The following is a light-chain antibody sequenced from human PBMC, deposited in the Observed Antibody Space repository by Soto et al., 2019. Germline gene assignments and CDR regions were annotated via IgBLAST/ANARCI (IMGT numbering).Light chain of an antibody. CDR2: AAY. CDR3: QQSYNTART. CDR1: HSISRY. Sequence: EIQMTQSPSSLSASVGDRVTITFLVSHSISRYLKWYQHKPGRAPKVLISAAYSLQREVPSKFSGSGSGTDFTLTISILHPGEFATYYGQQSYNTARTFGQGTRLEIK. J-gene: IGKJ2*01. V-gene: IGKV1-39*01.